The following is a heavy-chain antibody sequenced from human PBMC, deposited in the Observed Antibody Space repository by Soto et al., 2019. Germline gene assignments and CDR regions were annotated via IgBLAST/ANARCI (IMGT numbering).Heavy chain of an antibody. CDR1: GYTFTSYA. CDR2: INAGNGNT. CDR3: ARGRIVNSYANYFDY. Sequence: ASVKVSCKASGYTFTSYAMHWVRQAPGQRLEWMGWINAGNGNTKYSQKFQGRVTITRDTSASTAYMELSSLRSEDTAVYYCARGRIVNSYANYFDYWGQGTLVTVSS. V-gene: IGHV1-3*01. D-gene: IGHD2-2*01. J-gene: IGHJ4*02.